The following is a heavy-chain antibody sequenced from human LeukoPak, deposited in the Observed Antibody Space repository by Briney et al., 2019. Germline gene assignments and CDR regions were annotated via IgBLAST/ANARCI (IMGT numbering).Heavy chain of an antibody. J-gene: IGHJ4*02. CDR3: AKGHRFRIAVAALDY. CDR2: ISGSGGST. Sequence: GGSLRLSCAASGFTFSSYAMSWVRQAPGKGLEWVSAISGSGGSTYYADSVKGRFTISRDNSKNTLYLQMNSLRAEDTAVYYCAKGHRFRIAVAALDYRGQGTLVTVSS. CDR1: GFTFSSYA. D-gene: IGHD6-19*01. V-gene: IGHV3-23*01.